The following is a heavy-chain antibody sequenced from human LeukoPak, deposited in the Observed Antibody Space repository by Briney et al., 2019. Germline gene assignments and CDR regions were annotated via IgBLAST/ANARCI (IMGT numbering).Heavy chain of an antibody. CDR3: ASRGSSVAGYYYYMDV. CDR1: GGSISSYY. D-gene: IGHD6-6*01. CDR2: IYTSGST. J-gene: IGHJ6*03. V-gene: IGHV4-4*08. Sequence: PSETLSLTCTVSGGSISSYYWSWIRQPPGKGLEWVGYIYTSGSTNYNPSLKSRVTISVDTSKNRFSLKLSSVTAADTAVYYCASRGSSVAGYYYYMDVWGKGTTVTVSS.